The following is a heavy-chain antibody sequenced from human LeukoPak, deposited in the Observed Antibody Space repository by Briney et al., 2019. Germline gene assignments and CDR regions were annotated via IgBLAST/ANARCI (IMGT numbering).Heavy chain of an antibody. CDR3: ARDTSPKGMDV. D-gene: IGHD3-3*01. CDR1: GGSISSYY. Sequence: SETLSLTCTVSGGSISSYYWSWIRQPPGKGLEWIGYIYYSGSTNYNPSLKSRVTISVDTSKNQFSLKLSSVTAADTAAYYCARDTSPKGMDVWGQGTTVTVS. V-gene: IGHV4-59*01. J-gene: IGHJ6*02. CDR2: IYYSGST.